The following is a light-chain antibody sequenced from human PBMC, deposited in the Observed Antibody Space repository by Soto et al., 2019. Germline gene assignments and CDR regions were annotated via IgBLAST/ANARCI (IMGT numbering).Light chain of an antibody. CDR3: QQGQDTPLT. J-gene: IGKJ5*01. CDR1: QTISNY. Sequence: DIQMTQSPSFLSASVGDRVSITCRASQTISNYLNWFQQKPGEAPNLLIYTISTLQSGVPSRFSGSGSGTDFTLTINNVQLEDFATYYCQQGQDTPLTFGQGTRLEI. CDR2: TIS. V-gene: IGKV1-39*01.